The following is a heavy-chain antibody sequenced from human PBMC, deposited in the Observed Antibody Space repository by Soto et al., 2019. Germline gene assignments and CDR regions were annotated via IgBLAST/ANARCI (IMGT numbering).Heavy chain of an antibody. CDR2: IYYSGST. V-gene: IGHV4-59*01. Sequence: SETLSLTCTVSGGSISSYYWSWIRQPPGKGLEWIGYIYYSGSTNYNPSVKSRVTISVDTSKNQFSLKLSSVTAADTAVYYCARIQVVDATWGPYYYYYMDVWGKGTTVTVSS. D-gene: IGHD2-15*01. CDR3: ARIQVVDATWGPYYYYYMDV. CDR1: GGSISSYY. J-gene: IGHJ6*03.